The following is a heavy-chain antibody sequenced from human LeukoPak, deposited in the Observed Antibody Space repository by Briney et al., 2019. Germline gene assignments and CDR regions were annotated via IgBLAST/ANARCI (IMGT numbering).Heavy chain of an antibody. CDR1: GGSISSGGYS. CDR2: INHSGST. V-gene: IGHV4-34*01. CDR3: ARGEGITMTNTIDY. D-gene: IGHD3-22*01. J-gene: IGHJ4*02. Sequence: SETLSLTCAVSGGSISSGGYSWSWIRQPPGKGLEWIGEINHSGSTNYNPSLKSRVTISVDTSKNQFSLKLSSVTAADTAVYYCARGEGITMTNTIDYWGQGTLVTVSS.